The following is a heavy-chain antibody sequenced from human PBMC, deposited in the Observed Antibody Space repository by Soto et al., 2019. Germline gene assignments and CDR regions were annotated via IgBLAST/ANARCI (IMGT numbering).Heavy chain of an antibody. CDR1: GFTFSNYA. J-gene: IGHJ6*02. Sequence: GGSLRLSCAASGFTFSNYAMSWVRQAPGKGLEWVSTISGGGGIYYADSVKGRFTISRDNSKNTLYLQMNSLRAEDTAVYYCAKVLCLEGMCYYYYGLDVWGQGTTVTVSS. V-gene: IGHV3-23*01. D-gene: IGHD1-1*01. CDR2: ISGGGGI. CDR3: AKVLCLEGMCYYYYGLDV.